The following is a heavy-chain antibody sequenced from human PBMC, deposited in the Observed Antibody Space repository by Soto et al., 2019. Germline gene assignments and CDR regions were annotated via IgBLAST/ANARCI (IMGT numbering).Heavy chain of an antibody. V-gene: IGHV3-15*01. CDR2: ITSKTDGGTT. CDR3: TTQRITMGGVVDYDYMDV. Sequence: EVQLVESGGGLVKPGGSLRLSCAASGFTFSNAWMSWVRQAPGKGLEWVGRITSKTDGGTTDYAAPVKGRFTISRDDLKNTLYLQMNSLKTEDSAVYYCTTQRITMGGVVDYDYMDVWGKGTTVTVSS. D-gene: IGHD3-3*01. CDR1: GFTFSNAW. J-gene: IGHJ6*03.